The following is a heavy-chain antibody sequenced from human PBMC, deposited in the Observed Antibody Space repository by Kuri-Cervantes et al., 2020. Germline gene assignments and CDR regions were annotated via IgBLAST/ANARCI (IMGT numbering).Heavy chain of an antibody. V-gene: IGHV3-23*01. CDR3: AKEFDLYCSGGSCYQGWFDY. CDR2: ISGSGGST. CDR1: GFTFSSYA. D-gene: IGHD2-15*01. J-gene: IGHJ4*02. Sequence: GESLKISCAASGFTFSSYAMSWVRQAPGKGLEWVSAISGSGGSTYYADSVKGRFTISRDNSKNTLYLQMNNLRAEDTAVYYCAKEFDLYCSGGSCYQGWFDYWGQGTLVTVSS.